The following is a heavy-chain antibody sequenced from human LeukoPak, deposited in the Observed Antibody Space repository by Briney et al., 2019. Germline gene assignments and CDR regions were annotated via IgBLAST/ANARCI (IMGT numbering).Heavy chain of an antibody. D-gene: IGHD6-13*01. CDR1: GGSISSGGYY. J-gene: IGHJ5*02. CDR2: IYYSGST. V-gene: IGHV4-31*03. Sequence: SETLSLTCTVSGGSISSGGYYWSWIRQHPVKGLEWLGYIYYSGSTYYNPSLKSRVTISVDTSKNQFSLKLSSVTAADTAVYYCARDYTIHSSSWYHWFDPWGQGTLVTVSS. CDR3: ARDYTIHSSSWYHWFDP.